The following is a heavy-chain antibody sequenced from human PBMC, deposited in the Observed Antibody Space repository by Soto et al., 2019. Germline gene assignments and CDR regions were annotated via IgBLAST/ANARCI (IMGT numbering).Heavy chain of an antibody. CDR2: INPNTGGT. J-gene: IGHJ5*01. V-gene: IGHV1-2*04. Sequence: ASVKVSCKTSGFTFTGYYLHWLRQVPGQRPEWMGWINPNTGGTKYAQNFQGWVTMTRDTSISTAYMELSNLTSDDTAVYYCARDQGAWPYNWFDFWGQGTPVTVSS. CDR1: GFTFTGYY. CDR3: ARDQGAWPYNWFDF.